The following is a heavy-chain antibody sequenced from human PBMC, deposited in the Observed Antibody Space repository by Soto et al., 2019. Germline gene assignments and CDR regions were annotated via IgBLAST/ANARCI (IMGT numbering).Heavy chain of an antibody. CDR2: INPNSGGT. J-gene: IGHJ5*02. V-gene: IGHV1-2*02. CDR1: GGTFSSYA. CDR3: AREGWAALTHNNSFDP. D-gene: IGHD6-6*01. Sequence: ASVKVSCKASGGTFSSYAISWVRQAPGQGLEWMGWINPNSGGTNYAQKFQGRVTMTRDTSISTAYMELSRLRSDDTAVYYCAREGWAALTHNNSFDPWGQGTLVTVSS.